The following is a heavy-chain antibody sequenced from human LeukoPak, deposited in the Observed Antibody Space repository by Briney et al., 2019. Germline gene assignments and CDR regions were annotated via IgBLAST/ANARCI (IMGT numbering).Heavy chain of an antibody. V-gene: IGHV1-2*02. D-gene: IGHD1-26*01. CDR2: INPNSGGT. Sequence: ASVKVSCKASGYNFIAYYIHWVRQAPGQGLEWMGWINPNSGGTKYAQNFQGRATMTRDTSINTAYMELTSLTSDDTAVFYCATGTFSDFVYWGQGTLLTVSS. CDR3: ATGTFSDFVY. CDR1: GYNFIAYY. J-gene: IGHJ4*02.